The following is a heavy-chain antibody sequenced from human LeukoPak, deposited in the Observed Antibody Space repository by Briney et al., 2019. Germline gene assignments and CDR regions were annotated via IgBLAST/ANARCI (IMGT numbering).Heavy chain of an antibody. CDR2: IYPGDSDT. J-gene: IGHJ4*02. CDR1: GYSFTTYW. Sequence: KIGESLKISCKSSGYSFTTYWIGWVRQTPGKGLEWMGIIYPGDSDTRYSPSFQGQVTISADKSISTAYLQWSSLKASDTAMYYCARRAHLRDFDYWGQGTLVTVSS. CDR3: ARRAHLRDFDY. V-gene: IGHV5-51*01. D-gene: IGHD4-17*01.